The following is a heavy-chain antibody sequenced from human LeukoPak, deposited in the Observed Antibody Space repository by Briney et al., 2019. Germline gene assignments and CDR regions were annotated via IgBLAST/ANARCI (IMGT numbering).Heavy chain of an antibody. CDR3: ARARTSSGGLDY. D-gene: IGHD2-15*01. CDR1: GGSISSGGYY. CDR2: IYYSGST. V-gene: IGHV4-31*03. J-gene: IGHJ4*02. Sequence: SETLSLTCTVSGGSISSGGYYWSWIRQHPGKGLEWIGYIYYSGSTYYNPSLKSRVTISVDTSKNQFSLKLGSVTAADTAVYYCARARTSSGGLDYWGQGTLVTVSS.